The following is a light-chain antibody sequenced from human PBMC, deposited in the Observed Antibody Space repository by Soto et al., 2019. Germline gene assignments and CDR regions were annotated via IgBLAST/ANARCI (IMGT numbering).Light chain of an antibody. V-gene: IGKV3-20*01. CDR2: GAS. J-gene: IGKJ4*01. Sequence: EIVLTQSPGTLSLSPGERATLSCRASQSVSSSYLAWYQQKPSQAPRLLIYGASSRATGIPDRFSGSGSGTDFTLTISSLEPEDFEVYYWQRSRTFGGGTKVEIK. CDR1: QSVSSSY. CDR3: QRSRT.